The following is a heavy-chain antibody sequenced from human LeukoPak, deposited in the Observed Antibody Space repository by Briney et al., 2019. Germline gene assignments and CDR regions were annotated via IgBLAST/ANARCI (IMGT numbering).Heavy chain of an antibody. J-gene: IGHJ4*02. D-gene: IGHD3-16*01. CDR2: LSGSGGST. CDR3: AKGGIFDY. Sequence: GGSLRLSCAASGSASGFTFSRSAMSWVRQAPGKGLEWVSGLSGSGGSTYYADSVKGRFTISRDNSKNTLYLQMNSLRAEDTAVYYCAKGGIFDYWGQGTLVTVSS. CDR1: GFTFSRSA. V-gene: IGHV3-23*01.